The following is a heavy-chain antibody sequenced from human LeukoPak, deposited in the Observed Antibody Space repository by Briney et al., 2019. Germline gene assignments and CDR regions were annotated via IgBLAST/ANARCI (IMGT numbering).Heavy chain of an antibody. J-gene: IGHJ4*02. CDR1: GYTFTCYY. D-gene: IGHD2-8*01. CDR3: ARLMGPPDY. V-gene: IGHV1-18*04. Sequence: ASVKVSCKASGYTFTCYYMHWVRQAPGQGLECMGWISTYNDNPNYAQKFQGRVTMTTDTSTSTAYLDLRSLRSDDTAVYFCARLMGPPDYWGQGTRVTVSS. CDR2: ISTYNDNP.